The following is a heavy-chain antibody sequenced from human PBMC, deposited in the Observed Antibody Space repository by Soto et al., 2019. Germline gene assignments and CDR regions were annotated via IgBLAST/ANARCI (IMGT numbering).Heavy chain of an antibody. CDR3: ARSVEGHFDY. CDR2: ITSDTKRI. V-gene: IGHV3-48*02. J-gene: IGHJ4*02. Sequence: EVQLVESGGDLVQRGGSLRLSCVASGFTFSVYSMNWVRQAPGKGLEWFSYITSDTKRIKYADSVKGRFTISRDNAKNSVYLQMNSLRDEDTAVYYCARSVEGHFDYWGQGTVVTVSS. D-gene: IGHD6-19*01. CDR1: GFTFSVYS.